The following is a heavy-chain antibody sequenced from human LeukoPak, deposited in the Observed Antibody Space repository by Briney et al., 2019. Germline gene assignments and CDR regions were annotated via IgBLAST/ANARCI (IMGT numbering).Heavy chain of an antibody. D-gene: IGHD3-16*01. CDR1: GFTFSSYG. Sequence: GRSLRLSCAASGFTFSSYGMHWVRQAPGKGLEWVAVISYDGSNKYYADSVKGRFTISRDNSKNTLYLQMSSLRADDTAVHYCARGIMGSFVDYWGQGTLVTVSS. V-gene: IGHV3-30*03. J-gene: IGHJ4*02. CDR3: ARGIMGSFVDY. CDR2: ISYDGSNK.